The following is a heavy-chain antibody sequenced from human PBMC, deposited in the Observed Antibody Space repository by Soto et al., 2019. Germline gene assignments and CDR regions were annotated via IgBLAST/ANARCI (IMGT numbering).Heavy chain of an antibody. Sequence: QVQLEQSGAEVKKPGASVKVSCQTSGYTFTSYTLHWVRQAPGQGLEWLGWINAGNGREKYSPRFQDRVSLSTDRSTSTAFMEMRDLRSQDPVVVYCARGGGWVGEASFDTWGQGTLVIVSS. CDR1: GYTFTSYT. V-gene: IGHV1-3*01. CDR2: INAGNGRE. D-gene: IGHD3-10*01. J-gene: IGHJ4*02. CDR3: ARGGGWVGEASFDT.